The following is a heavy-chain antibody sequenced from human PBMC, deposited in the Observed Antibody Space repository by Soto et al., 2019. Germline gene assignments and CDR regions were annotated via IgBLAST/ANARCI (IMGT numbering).Heavy chain of an antibody. CDR2: ISSSSSYI. V-gene: IGHV3-21*01. D-gene: IGHD4-4*01. J-gene: IGHJ5*02. Sequence: PGGSLRLSCAASGFTFSSYSMNWVRQAPGKGLEWVSSISSSSSYIYYADSVKGRFTISRDNAKNSLYLQMNSLRAEDTAVYYCATDYSAEPSLDPWGQGTLVTVSS. CDR1: GFTFSSYS. CDR3: ATDYSAEPSLDP.